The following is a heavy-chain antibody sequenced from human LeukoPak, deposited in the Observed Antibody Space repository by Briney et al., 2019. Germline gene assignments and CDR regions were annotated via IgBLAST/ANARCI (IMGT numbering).Heavy chain of an antibody. J-gene: IGHJ4*02. CDR1: GFTFDDYD. D-gene: IGHD3-22*01. Sequence: PGGSLRLSCAASGFTFDDYDTNWVRQAPGKGLEWVSAINWNGGSTGYADSVKGRFTISRDNAKNSLYLQMNSLRAEDTALYYCARDLPQIEYWGQGTLVTVSS. CDR3: ARDLPQIEY. V-gene: IGHV3-20*04. CDR2: INWNGGST.